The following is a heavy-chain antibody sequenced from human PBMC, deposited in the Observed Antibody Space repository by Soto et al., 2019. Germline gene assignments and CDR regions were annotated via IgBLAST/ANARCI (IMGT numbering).Heavy chain of an antibody. Sequence: SETLSLTCTVSGGSISSSSYYWGWIRQPPGKGLEWIGSIYYSGSTYYNPSLKSRVTISVDTSKNQSSLKLSSVTAADTAVYYCASKSTVAGEYYYYYMDVWGKGTTVTVSS. D-gene: IGHD2-21*01. CDR1: GGSISSSSYY. CDR2: IYYSGST. J-gene: IGHJ6*03. V-gene: IGHV4-39*01. CDR3: ASKSTVAGEYYYYYMDV.